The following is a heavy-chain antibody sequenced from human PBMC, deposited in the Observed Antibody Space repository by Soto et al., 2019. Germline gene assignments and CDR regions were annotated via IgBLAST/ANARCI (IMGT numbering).Heavy chain of an antibody. Sequence: GGSLRLSCAVSGITFSSCAMSWVRQAPGMGLEWVSVIYNDGTTYYADSVKGRFTLSRDTSKNTLSLQMDSLRAEDTAVYYCVRPLPSGRNYGMDVWGQGTTVTVSS. CDR3: VRPLPSGRNYGMDV. D-gene: IGHD3-10*01. V-gene: IGHV3-53*01. CDR2: IYNDGTT. CDR1: GITFSSCA. J-gene: IGHJ6*02.